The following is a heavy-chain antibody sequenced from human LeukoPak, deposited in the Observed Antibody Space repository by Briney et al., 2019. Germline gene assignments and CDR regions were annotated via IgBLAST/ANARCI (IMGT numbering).Heavy chain of an antibody. J-gene: IGHJ4*02. CDR1: GYTLASYG. D-gene: IGHD3-22*01. Sequence: ASVNVSCKASGYTLASYGISWVRQAPGQGLEWMGSISGNNGNTKYAQKLQGRVTMTTHTSTSTAYRELRSLRSDDTAVYYCARDRPWQMILYFDYWGQGTLVTVSS. CDR3: ARDRPWQMILYFDY. CDR2: ISGNNGNT. V-gene: IGHV1-18*01.